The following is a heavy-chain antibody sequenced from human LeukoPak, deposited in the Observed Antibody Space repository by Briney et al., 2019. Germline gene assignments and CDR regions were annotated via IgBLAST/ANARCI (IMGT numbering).Heavy chain of an antibody. CDR3: AKEFQGIAVAGDFDY. CDR1: GFTFSSYG. V-gene: IGHV3-30*18. CDR2: ISYDGSNK. J-gene: IGHJ4*02. D-gene: IGHD6-19*01. Sequence: GRSPRLSCAASGFTFSSYGMHWVRQAPGKGLEWVAVISYDGSNKYYADSVKGRFTISRDNSKNTLYLQMNSLRAEDTAVYYCAKEFQGIAVAGDFDYWGQGTLVTVSS.